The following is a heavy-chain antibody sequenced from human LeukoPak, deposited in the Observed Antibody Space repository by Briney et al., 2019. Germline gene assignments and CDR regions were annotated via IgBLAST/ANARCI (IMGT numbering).Heavy chain of an antibody. V-gene: IGHV4-59*08. CDR1: GGSISSYY. D-gene: IGHD3-22*01. CDR3: ASHYYDSSGYYSPFDY. CDR2: IYYSGST. J-gene: IGHJ4*02. Sequence: PSETLSLTCTVSGGSISSYYWSWIRQPPGKGLEWFGYIYYSGSTNYNPSLKSRVTISVDTSKNQFSLKLSSVTAADTAVYYCASHYYDSSGYYSPFDYWGQGTLVTVSS.